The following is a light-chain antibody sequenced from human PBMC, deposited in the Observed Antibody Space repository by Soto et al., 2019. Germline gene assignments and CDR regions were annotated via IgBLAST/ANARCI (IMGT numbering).Light chain of an antibody. J-gene: IGKJ4*01. CDR1: QRVSTSY. V-gene: IGKV3-20*01. CDR2: ATS. CDR3: HQYGSSPFT. Sequence: EIVLTQSPGTLSLSPGERATLSCRASQRVSTSYLAWYQQKPGQAPRLLIYATSNRATGIPDRFSGSGSGTDFSLTISRLEPEDFAVYYCHQYGSSPFTFGGGTRVDIK.